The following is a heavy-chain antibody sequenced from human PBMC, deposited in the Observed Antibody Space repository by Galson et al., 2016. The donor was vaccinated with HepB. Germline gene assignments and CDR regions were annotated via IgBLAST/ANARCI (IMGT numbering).Heavy chain of an antibody. CDR1: EYNFNTYG. Sequence: SVKVSCKASEYNFNTYGMHWARQAPGQRLEWMGWIDGGNGKTKYSQKLQGRVTITRDTSASTAYMELSSLRSEDTAVYYCARDHGLRYFDWLFSYYGMDVWGQGTTVTDSS. CDR2: IDGGNGKT. V-gene: IGHV1-3*01. J-gene: IGHJ6*02. D-gene: IGHD3-9*01. CDR3: ARDHGLRYFDWLFSYYGMDV.